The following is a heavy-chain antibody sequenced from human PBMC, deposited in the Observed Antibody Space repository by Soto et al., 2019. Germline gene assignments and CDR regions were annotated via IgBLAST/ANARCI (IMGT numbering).Heavy chain of an antibody. CDR3: AGTKYCSSTSCYRWFDH. CDR2: ISAYNGNT. CDR1: GYTFTSYG. V-gene: IGHV1-18*01. D-gene: IGHD2-2*01. Sequence: ASVKVSCKASGYTFTSYGISWVRQAPGQGLEWMGWISAYNGNTNYAQKLQGRVTMTTDTSTSTAYMELRSLRSDDTAVYYCAGTKYCSSTSCYRWFDHWGQGTLVTAPQ. J-gene: IGHJ5*02.